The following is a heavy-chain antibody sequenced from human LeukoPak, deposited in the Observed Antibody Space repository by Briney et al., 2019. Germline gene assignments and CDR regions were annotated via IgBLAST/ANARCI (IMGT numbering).Heavy chain of an antibody. V-gene: IGHV3-23*01. Sequence: GGSLRLSCAASGFTFSNYAMSWVRQAPGKGLEWVSSMSSSGGSTHFADSVKGRFTISRDNSKNTLYLQMNNLRAEDTAVYYCAKTSSSWSPFDYWGQGTLVTVSS. CDR3: AKTSSSWSPFDY. CDR2: MSSSGGST. J-gene: IGHJ4*02. CDR1: GFTFSNYA. D-gene: IGHD6-13*01.